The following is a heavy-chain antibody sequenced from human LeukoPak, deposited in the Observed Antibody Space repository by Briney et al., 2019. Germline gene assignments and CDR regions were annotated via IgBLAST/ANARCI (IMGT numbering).Heavy chain of an antibody. J-gene: IGHJ2*01. D-gene: IGHD4-11*01. V-gene: IGHV3-74*01. Sequence: GGSLRLSCAVSGFTFNTYWMPWVRQAPGKSLEWVSRINSDGSSTTYGASLEGRFTVSRDNAKNTLYLHIDNLRAEDSAVYYCTRTTVTADWYFDVWGRGTRVTVSS. CDR3: TRTTVTADWYFDV. CDR1: GFTFNTYW. CDR2: INSDGSST.